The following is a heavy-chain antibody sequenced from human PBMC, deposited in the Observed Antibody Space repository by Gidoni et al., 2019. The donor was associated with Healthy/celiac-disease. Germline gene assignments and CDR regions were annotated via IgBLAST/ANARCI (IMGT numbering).Heavy chain of an antibody. CDR2: IIPSLGIA. CDR1: GGTFSSYA. V-gene: IGHV1-69*04. Sequence: QVQLVQSGAEVKKPGSSVKVSCKASGGTFSSYAISWVRQAPGQGLEWMGRIIPSLGIANYAQKFQGRVTITADKSTSTAYMELSSLRSEDTAVYYCARVGDYGDFYWGQGTLVTVSS. CDR3: ARVGDYGDFY. J-gene: IGHJ4*02. D-gene: IGHD4-17*01.